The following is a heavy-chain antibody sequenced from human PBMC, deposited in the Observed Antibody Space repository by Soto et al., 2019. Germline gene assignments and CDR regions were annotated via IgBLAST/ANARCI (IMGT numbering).Heavy chain of an antibody. J-gene: IGHJ5*02. V-gene: IGHV1-18*01. CDR2: ISAYNGNT. D-gene: IGHD3-16*02. CDR1: GYTFTSYG. CDR3: ARDGDYVWGSYRYSPGCWFDT. Sequence: ASVKVSCKASGYTFTSYGISWVRQAPGQGLEWMGWISAYNGNTNYAQKLQGRVTMTTDTSTSTAYMELRSLRSDDTAVYYCARDGDYVWGSYRYSPGCWFDTWGQGTLVTVSS.